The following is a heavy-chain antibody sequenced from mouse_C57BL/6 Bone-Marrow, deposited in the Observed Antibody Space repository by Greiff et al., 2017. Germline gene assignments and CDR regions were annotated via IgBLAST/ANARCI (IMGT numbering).Heavy chain of an antibody. Sequence: QVQLQQSGAELVRPGASVKLSCKASGYTFTDYYINWVKQRPGQGLEWIARIYPGSGNTYYNEKFKGKATLTAEKSSSTAYMQLSSLTSEDSAVXFCAYDYEGYFDVWGTGTTVTVSS. CDR1: GYTFTDYY. D-gene: IGHD2-4*01. CDR2: IYPGSGNT. V-gene: IGHV1-76*01. CDR3: AYDYEGYFDV. J-gene: IGHJ1*03.